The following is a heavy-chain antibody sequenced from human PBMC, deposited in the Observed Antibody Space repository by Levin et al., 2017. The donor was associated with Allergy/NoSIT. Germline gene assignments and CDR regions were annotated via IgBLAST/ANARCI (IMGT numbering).Heavy chain of an antibody. V-gene: IGHV4-59*13. CDR3: ASDRTVAATGDKFYEYGMDV. CDR1: GGSISRYH. CDR2: IYYSGTT. D-gene: IGHD6-19*01. J-gene: IGHJ6*02. Sequence: SQTLSLTCTVSGGSISRYHWSWIRQSPGKALEWIGYIYYSGTTNYNPSLRSRVTISVDTSKKQFSLKVSSVIAADTAVYYCASDRTVAATGDKFYEYGMDVWGPGTTVTVSS.